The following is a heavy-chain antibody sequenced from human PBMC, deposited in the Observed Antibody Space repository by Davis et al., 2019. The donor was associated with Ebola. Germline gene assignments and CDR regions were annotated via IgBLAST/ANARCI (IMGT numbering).Heavy chain of an antibody. Sequence: GGSLRLSCAASGFTFSNYAMSWVRQAPGKGLEWVSGFSGNGLGTYYADSVKGRFTISRDNSENTVYLQMNGLRVEDTAIYYCAKDTSNIWFDIWGQGTMVTVSS. CDR3: AKDTSNIWFDI. CDR1: GFTFSNYA. CDR2: FSGNGLGT. D-gene: IGHD1-26*01. V-gene: IGHV3-23*01. J-gene: IGHJ3*02.